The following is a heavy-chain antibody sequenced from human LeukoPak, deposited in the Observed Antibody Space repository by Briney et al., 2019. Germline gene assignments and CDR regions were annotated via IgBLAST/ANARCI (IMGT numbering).Heavy chain of an antibody. CDR1: GFTFNNYW. D-gene: IGHD3-16*01. CDR3: ARGVPGGWYFDL. V-gene: IGHV3-74*01. Sequence: GGSLRLSCAASGFTFNNYWMYWVRQAPGKGLVWVSRINTDGSSTSYVDSVKGRFTISRDNAENTVNLQIYSLKAEDTAVYFCARGVPGGWYFDLWGRATLVTVSS. CDR2: INTDGSST. J-gene: IGHJ2*01.